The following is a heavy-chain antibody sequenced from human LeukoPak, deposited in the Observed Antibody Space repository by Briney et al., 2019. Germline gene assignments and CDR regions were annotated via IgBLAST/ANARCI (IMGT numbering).Heavy chain of an antibody. CDR3: ARPHLGADNYWYFDL. CDR1: GGSFSDYY. D-gene: IGHD1-26*01. J-gene: IGHJ2*01. CDR2: INHRGRN. V-gene: IGHV4-34*01. Sequence: SETLSLTCAVYGGSFSDYYWTWLRQPPGGGLKWMGEINHRGRNNYSPSLTSRLTISVDASKNQFSLKLSSVTAADTAVYYCARPHLGADNYWYFDLWGRGTLVTVSS.